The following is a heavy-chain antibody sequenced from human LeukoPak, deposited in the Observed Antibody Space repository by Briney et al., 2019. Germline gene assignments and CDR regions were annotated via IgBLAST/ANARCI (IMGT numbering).Heavy chain of an antibody. CDR2: ISGSGIRR. V-gene: IGHV3-23*01. J-gene: IGHJ4*02. CDR1: GFTFSSYG. CDR3: AKRSGGPSPFDY. Sequence: GGSLRLSCAASGFTFSSYGMTWVRQAPGKGLEWVSDISGSGIRRDYEDSVKGRFTISRDNSKNTLFLQMNSLRAEDTAVYYCAKRSGGPSPFDYWGQGTLVTVSS. D-gene: IGHD3-3*01.